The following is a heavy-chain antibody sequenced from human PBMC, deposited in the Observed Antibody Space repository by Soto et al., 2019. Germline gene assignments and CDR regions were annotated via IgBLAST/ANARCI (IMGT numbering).Heavy chain of an antibody. CDR2: IIPILGIA. CDR3: GRGGAAEAGASEFYS. CDR1: GCTFSSYT. V-gene: IGHV1-69*02. Sequence: QVQLVQSGAEVKKPGSSVKVSCEASGCTFSSYTISWVRQAPGQGLEWMGGIIPILGIANYAQKVQGRVTMTADKSTTTPYMERRRLRSGATAGYACGRGGAAEAGASEFYSWGQGTLVTVSS. J-gene: IGHJ4*02. D-gene: IGHD6-19*01.